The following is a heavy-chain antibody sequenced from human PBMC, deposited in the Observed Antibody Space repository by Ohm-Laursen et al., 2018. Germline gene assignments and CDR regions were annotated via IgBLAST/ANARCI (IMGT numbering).Heavy chain of an antibody. CDR1: GFTFSSHS. CDR2: ISSSSSYI. Sequence: SLRLSCAASGFTFSSHSMDWVRQAPGKELEWVSSISSSSSYIHYADSVKGRFTISRDNAKNSLYLQMSSLRAEDTAVYYCARDASYYYDSSGYYLDYGMDVWGQGTTVTVSS. J-gene: IGHJ6*02. V-gene: IGHV3-21*01. CDR3: ARDASYYYDSSGYYLDYGMDV. D-gene: IGHD3-22*01.